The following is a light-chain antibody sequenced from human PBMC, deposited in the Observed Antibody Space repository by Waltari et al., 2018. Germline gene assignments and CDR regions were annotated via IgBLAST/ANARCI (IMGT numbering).Light chain of an antibody. V-gene: IGKV1-6*01. CDR1: QGIRSD. J-gene: IGKJ1*01. CDR3: LQDYNYPWT. CDR2: AAS. Sequence: AIQMTQFPSSLSASIGDRATITCRASQGIRSDLTWYQQKPGKAPNLLLYAASSLQSGVPSIFIGSGSGTDFTLTISNLQPEDFATYYCLQDYNYPWTFGQCTKVEIK.